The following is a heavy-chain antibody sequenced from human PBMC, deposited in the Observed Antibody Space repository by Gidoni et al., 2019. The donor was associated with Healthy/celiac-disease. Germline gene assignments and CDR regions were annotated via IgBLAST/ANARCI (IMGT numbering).Heavy chain of an antibody. J-gene: IGHJ4*02. V-gene: IGHV4-61*01. D-gene: IGHD6-13*01. CDR1: GCSVSSGSYY. CDR3: AIADPIAAGAVKSYYFDY. CDR2: IDYSGST. Sequence: QVQLQDSGPGLVKPSDPLSLTCTVSGCSVSSGSYYWRWIRHPPWKGLEGSGYIDYSGSTPYNPSLKSRVTISVDTSKNQFSLKLSSVTASDTAVYYCAIADPIAAGAVKSYYFDYWGQGTLVTVSA.